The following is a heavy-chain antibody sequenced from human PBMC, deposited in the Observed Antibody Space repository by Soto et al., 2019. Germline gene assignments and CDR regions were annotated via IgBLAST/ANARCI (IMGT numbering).Heavy chain of an antibody. CDR2: ISGSGGST. V-gene: IGHV3-23*01. D-gene: IGHD6-13*01. CDR3: AKGVQLVPYYYYGMDV. J-gene: IGHJ6*02. Sequence: VQLLESGGGLVQPGGSLRLSCAASGFTFSSYAMSWVRQAPGKGLEWASAISGSGGSTYYADSVKGRFTTARDNPKDALDLQMNSLRAEDTAVYYCAKGVQLVPYYYYGMDVWGQRTTVTV. CDR1: GFTFSSYA.